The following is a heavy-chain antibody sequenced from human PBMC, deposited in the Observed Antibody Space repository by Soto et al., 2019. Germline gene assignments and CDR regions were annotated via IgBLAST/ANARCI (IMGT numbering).Heavy chain of an antibody. Sequence: SETLSLTCTISGGSIRSGGYYWSWIRQHPGKGLEWIGYIYYSGSTYYNPSLKSRVTISVDTSKNQFSLKLSSVTAADTAVYYCARDLIAAAGYYYYGMDVWGQGTTVTVSS. V-gene: IGHV4-31*03. CDR1: GGSIRSGGYY. CDR2: IYYSGST. CDR3: ARDLIAAAGYYYYGMDV. J-gene: IGHJ6*02. D-gene: IGHD6-13*01.